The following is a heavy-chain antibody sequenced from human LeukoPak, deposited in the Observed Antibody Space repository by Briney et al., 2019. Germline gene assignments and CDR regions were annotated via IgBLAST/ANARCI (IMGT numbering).Heavy chain of an antibody. Sequence: SETLSLTCTVSGGSISSYYWSWIRQPPGKGLEWIGYIYYSGSTNYNPSLKSRVTISVDTSKNQFSLKLSSVTAADTAVYYCARVGDSGSPDYWGQGTLVTVSS. J-gene: IGHJ4*02. D-gene: IGHD3-22*01. V-gene: IGHV4-59*01. CDR2: IYYSGST. CDR3: ARVGDSGSPDY. CDR1: GGSISSYY.